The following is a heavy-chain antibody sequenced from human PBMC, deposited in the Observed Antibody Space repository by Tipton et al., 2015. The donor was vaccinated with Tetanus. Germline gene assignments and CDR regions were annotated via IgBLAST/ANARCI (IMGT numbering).Heavy chain of an antibody. V-gene: IGHV4-39*01. Sequence: TLSLTCTVSGASIRGGTFYWGWIRQPPGKGLEWIGSIYEGGDTYYIPSPKSRVTISVDTSTNQFSLTLNSMAAADTGVYYCARHQSGYFTPFDYWGQGKLVTVSS. CDR1: GASIRGGTFY. J-gene: IGHJ4*02. CDR3: ARHQSGYFTPFDY. D-gene: IGHD3-3*01. CDR2: IYEGGDT.